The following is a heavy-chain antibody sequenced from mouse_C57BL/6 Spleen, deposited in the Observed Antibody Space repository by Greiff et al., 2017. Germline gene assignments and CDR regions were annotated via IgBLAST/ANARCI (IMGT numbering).Heavy chain of an antibody. J-gene: IGHJ2*01. CDR1: GYTFTDYN. V-gene: IGHV1-18*01. Sequence: EVQLQQSGPELVKPGASVKIPCKASGYTFTDYNMDWVKQSHGKSLEWIGDINPNNGGTIYNQKFKGKATLTVDKSSSTAYMELRSLTSEDTAVYYCARCPTTVGYFDYWGQGTTLTVAS. CDR2: INPNNGGT. D-gene: IGHD1-1*01. CDR3: ARCPTTVGYFDY.